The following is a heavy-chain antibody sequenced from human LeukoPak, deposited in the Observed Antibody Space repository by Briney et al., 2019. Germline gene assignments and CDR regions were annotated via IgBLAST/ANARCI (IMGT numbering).Heavy chain of an antibody. J-gene: IGHJ3*02. V-gene: IGHV4-34*01. CDR3: ARRPEQWLMTNNDAFDI. D-gene: IGHD6-19*01. Sequence: SETLSLTCAVYVGSFSGYYWSWIRQPPGKGLEWIAEINQSGTINYNPSHKSRVSISVDTSKNQISLNLRSVTAADTAVYYCARRPEQWLMTNNDAFDIWGQGTMVTVSS. CDR1: VGSFSGYY. CDR2: INQSGTI.